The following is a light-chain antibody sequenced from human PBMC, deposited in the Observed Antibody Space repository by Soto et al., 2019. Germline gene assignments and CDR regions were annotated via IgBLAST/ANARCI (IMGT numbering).Light chain of an antibody. J-gene: IGKJ1*01. CDR2: DAS. Sequence: ECVLTQSPGTLSLSPGERATLSSRARQTVRNNYLAWYQQRPGQAPRLLIYDASSRATGIPDRFSGSGSGTDFTLTISSLEPEDFAVYYCQQRSNWPWTFGQGTKMDI. V-gene: IGKV3D-20*02. CDR1: QTVRNNY. CDR3: QQRSNWPWT.